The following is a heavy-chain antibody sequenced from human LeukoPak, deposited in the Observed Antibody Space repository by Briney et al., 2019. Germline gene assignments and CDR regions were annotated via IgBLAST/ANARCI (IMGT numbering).Heavy chain of an antibody. D-gene: IGHD3-10*02. Sequence: GGSLRLSCVASGYTFSHYWMSWVRQTPGKGLEWVASISNGGYPTYYVDSVRGRFTISRDDARNSLFLQMNGLRANDTAVYYCTRENYVPDSWGQGTLVTVSS. CDR3: TRENYVPDS. CDR1: GYTFSHYW. CDR2: ISNGGYPT. J-gene: IGHJ4*02. V-gene: IGHV3-7*03.